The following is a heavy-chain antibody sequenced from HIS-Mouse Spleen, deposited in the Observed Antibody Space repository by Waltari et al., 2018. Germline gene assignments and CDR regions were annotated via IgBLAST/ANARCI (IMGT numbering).Heavy chain of an antibody. Sequence: QLQLQESGPGLVKPSETLSLTCTVSGGSISSSSYYWGGIRQPPGKGLEWIGSIYYSGNPYYNPSLKSRVTISVDTSKHQFSLKLSSVTAADTAVYYCAREIPYSSSWYDWYFDLWGRGTLVTVSS. CDR1: GGSISSSSYY. CDR3: AREIPYSSSWYDWYFDL. CDR2: IYYSGNP. V-gene: IGHV4-39*07. D-gene: IGHD6-13*01. J-gene: IGHJ2*01.